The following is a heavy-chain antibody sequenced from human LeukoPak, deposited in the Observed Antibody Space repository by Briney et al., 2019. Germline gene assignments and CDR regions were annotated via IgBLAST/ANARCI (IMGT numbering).Heavy chain of an antibody. V-gene: IGHV3-48*01. CDR2: ISGRSSTI. Sequence: GGSLRLSCAASGFTFSNYAMNWVRQAPGKGLEWVSYISGRSSTIYYADSVKGRFTISRDNAKNSLYLQMNSLRAEDTAVYYCARAYGSGDSGFDYWGQGTLVTVSS. D-gene: IGHD3-10*01. J-gene: IGHJ4*02. CDR3: ARAYGSGDSGFDY. CDR1: GFTFSNYA.